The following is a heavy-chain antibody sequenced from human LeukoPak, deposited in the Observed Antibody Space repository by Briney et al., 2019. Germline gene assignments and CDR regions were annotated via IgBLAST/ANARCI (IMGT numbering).Heavy chain of an antibody. Sequence: PSETLSLTCTVSGGSISSSSYYWGWIRQPPGKGLEWIGSTYYSGSTYYNPSLKSRVTISADTSKNQFSLKLSSVTAADTAVYYCARDRIGYCSSTSCHRWFDPWGQGTLVTVSS. CDR1: GGSISSSSYY. CDR3: ARDRIGYCSSTSCHRWFDP. J-gene: IGHJ5*02. CDR2: TYYSGST. D-gene: IGHD2-2*01. V-gene: IGHV4-39*07.